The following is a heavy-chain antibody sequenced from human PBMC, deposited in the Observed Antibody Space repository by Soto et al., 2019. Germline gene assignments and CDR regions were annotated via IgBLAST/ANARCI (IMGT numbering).Heavy chain of an antibody. D-gene: IGHD2-2*01. J-gene: IGHJ4*02. CDR2: ISAYNGNT. CDR1: GYTFTSYG. Sequence: GASVKVSCKASGYTFTSYGISWVRQAPGQGLEWMGWISAYNGNTNYAQKLQGRVTMTTDTSTSTAYMELRSLRSDDTAVYYCARVLKVVPAATFDYWGQGTLVTVSS. V-gene: IGHV1-18*01. CDR3: ARVLKVVPAATFDY.